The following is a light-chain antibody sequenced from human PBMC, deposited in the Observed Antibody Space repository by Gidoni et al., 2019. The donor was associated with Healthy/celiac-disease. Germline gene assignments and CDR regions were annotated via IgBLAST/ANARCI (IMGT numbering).Light chain of an antibody. CDR1: QSISSY. Sequence: IQLTHSPSSLSASVGDRVTITCRASQSISSYLNWYQQKPGKAPKLLIYAASSLQSGVPSRFSGSGSGTDFTLTISSLQPEDFATYYCQQNYSTPLTFGGGTKVEIK. CDR2: AAS. J-gene: IGKJ4*01. V-gene: IGKV1-39*01. CDR3: QQNYSTPLT.